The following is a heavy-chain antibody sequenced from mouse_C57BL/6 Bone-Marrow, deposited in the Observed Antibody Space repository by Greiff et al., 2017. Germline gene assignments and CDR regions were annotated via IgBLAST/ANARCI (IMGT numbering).Heavy chain of an antibody. CDR3: SAFDGNYFDF. CDR2: IDPEIGDT. CDR1: GFNIKDDY. J-gene: IGHJ2*01. Sequence: EVQLQQSGAELVRPGASVKLSCTASGFNIKDDYIHWVKQRPEQGLEWIGWIDPEIGDTEYASKFQGTATITSDTSSNPAYLQLSSLTSEDTAVYYCSAFDGNYFDFEGQGTPLTVAS. D-gene: IGHD2-3*01. V-gene: IGHV14-4*01.